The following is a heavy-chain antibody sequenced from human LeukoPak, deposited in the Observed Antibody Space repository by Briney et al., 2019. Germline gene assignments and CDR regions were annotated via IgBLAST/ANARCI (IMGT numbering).Heavy chain of an antibody. CDR2: ISYDGSNK. D-gene: IGHD5-12*01. J-gene: IGHJ4*02. CDR3: AKDIVATIWGYFDY. Sequence: GGSLRLSCAASGFTFSNYWMSWVRQAPGKGLEWVAVISYDGSNKYYADSVKGRFTISRDNSKNTLYLRMNSLRAEDTAVYYCAKDIVATIWGYFDYWGQGTLVTVSS. V-gene: IGHV3-30*18. CDR1: GFTFSNYW.